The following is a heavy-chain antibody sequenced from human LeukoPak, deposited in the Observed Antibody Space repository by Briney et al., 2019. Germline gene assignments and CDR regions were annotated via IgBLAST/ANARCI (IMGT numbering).Heavy chain of an antibody. J-gene: IGHJ4*02. CDR2: IYYSGST. Sequence: SETLSLTCTVSGGSISSYYWSWIRQPPGKGLEWIGYIYYSGSTNYNPSLKSRVTISVDTSKNQFSLKLSSVTAADTAVYYCARGVDYWGQGTLVTVSS. V-gene: IGHV4-59*01. D-gene: IGHD3-16*01. CDR1: GGSISSYY. CDR3: ARGVDY.